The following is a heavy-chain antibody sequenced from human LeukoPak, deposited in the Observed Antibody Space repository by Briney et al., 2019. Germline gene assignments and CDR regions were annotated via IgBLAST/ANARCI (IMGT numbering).Heavy chain of an antibody. D-gene: IGHD3-16*01. CDR1: GYTFIGYY. V-gene: IGHV1-2*06. J-gene: IGHJ4*02. CDR3: ARWGDTLNN. CDR2: INPNSGGT. Sequence: ASVTVSCKAFGYTFIGYYMHWVRQAPGQGLEWMGRINPNSGGTNYAQKFQGRVTMTRDTATSTAYMELSSLRSDDTAVYYCARWGDTLNNWGQGTLVTVSS.